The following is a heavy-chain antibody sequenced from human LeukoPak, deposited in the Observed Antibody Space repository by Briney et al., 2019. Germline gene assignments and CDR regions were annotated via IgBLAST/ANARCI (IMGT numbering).Heavy chain of an antibody. CDR2: INHSGST. J-gene: IGHJ5*02. D-gene: IGHD3-10*01. CDR1: GGSFSGYY. V-gene: IGHV4-34*01. CDR3: ARDMDYGSGSS. Sequence: SETLSLTCAVYGGSFSGYYWSWIRQPPGKGLEWIGEINHSGSTNHNPSLKSRVTISVDTSKNQFSLKLSSVTAADTAVYYCARDMDYGSGSSWGQGTLVTVSS.